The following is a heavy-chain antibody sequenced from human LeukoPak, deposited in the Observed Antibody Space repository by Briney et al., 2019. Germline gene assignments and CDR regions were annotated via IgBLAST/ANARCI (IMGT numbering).Heavy chain of an antibody. CDR1: GYTFTSYG. V-gene: IGHV1-18*01. CDR3: ARVVAAAGRGVGYYYYYMDV. J-gene: IGHJ6*03. D-gene: IGHD6-13*01. CDR2: ISAYNGNT. Sequence: ASVKVCCKSSGYTFTSYGISWVRQAPGQGLEWMGSISAYNGNTNYAQKLQGRVTMTTDTSTSTAYMELRSLRSDDTAVYYCARVVAAAGRGVGYYYYYMDVWGKGTTVTISS.